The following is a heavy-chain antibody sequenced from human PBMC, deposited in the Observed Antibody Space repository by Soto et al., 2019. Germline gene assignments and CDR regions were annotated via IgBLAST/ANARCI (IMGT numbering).Heavy chain of an antibody. V-gene: IGHV3-7*03. CDR1: GFTFSSYW. Sequence: GGSLRLSCAASGFTFSSYWMSWVRQAPGKGLEWVANIKQDGSEKYYVDSVKGRFTISRDNAKNSLYLQMNSLRAEDTAVYYCARALGEVLGMVTPFDYWGQGTLVTVSS. CDR2: IKQDGSEK. CDR3: ARALGEVLGMVTPFDY. J-gene: IGHJ4*02. D-gene: IGHD3-16*01.